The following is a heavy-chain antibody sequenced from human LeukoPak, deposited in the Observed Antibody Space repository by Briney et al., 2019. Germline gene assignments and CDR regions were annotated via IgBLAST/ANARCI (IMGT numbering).Heavy chain of an antibody. Sequence: GGFLRLSCAASGFIFSSYWMHWVRQAPGKGLVWVSRMNSDGSDTNYADSVKGRFTISRDNAKSTLYMQMHSLTAEDTAVYYCAGSREYSWNPLDYWGQGTLVTVSS. V-gene: IGHV3-74*01. CDR2: MNSDGSDT. CDR3: AGSREYSWNPLDY. J-gene: IGHJ4*02. CDR1: GFIFSSYW. D-gene: IGHD4-11*01.